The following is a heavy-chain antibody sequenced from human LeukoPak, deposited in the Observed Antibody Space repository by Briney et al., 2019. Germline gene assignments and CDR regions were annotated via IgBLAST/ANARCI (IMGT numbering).Heavy chain of an antibody. CDR2: INHSGST. CDR1: GGSFSGYY. J-gene: IGHJ6*02. CDR3: ARDRITMVRGVNLYYYGMDV. D-gene: IGHD3-10*01. V-gene: IGHV4-34*01. Sequence: PSETLSLTCAVYGGSFSGYYWSWIRQPPGKGLEWIGEINHSGSTNYNPSLKSRVTISVDTSKNQFSLKLSSETAADTAVYYCARDRITMVRGVNLYYYGMDVWGQGTTVTVSS.